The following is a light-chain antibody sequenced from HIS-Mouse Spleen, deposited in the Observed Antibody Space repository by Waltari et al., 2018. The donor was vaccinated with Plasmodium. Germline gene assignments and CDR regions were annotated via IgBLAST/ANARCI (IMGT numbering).Light chain of an antibody. V-gene: IGLV2-14*03. CDR3: SSYTSSSTVV. J-gene: IGLJ2*01. CDR2: DVS. CDR1: SSDVGGYNY. Sequence: QSALTQPASVSGSPDSITISCTGTSSDVGGYNYVSWYQQHPGKAPKHMIYDVSNRPSGVSNLFSGSKSGNTASLTISGLQAEDEADYYCSSYTSSSTVVFGGGTKLTVL.